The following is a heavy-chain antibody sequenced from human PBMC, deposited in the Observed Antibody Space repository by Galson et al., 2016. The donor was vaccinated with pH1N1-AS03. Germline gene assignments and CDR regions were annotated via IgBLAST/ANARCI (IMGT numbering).Heavy chain of an antibody. Sequence: TLSLTCTVSGGSISSGNYFWNWIRQHPGKGLEWIGLIYDSGNTFYNPSLKSRVSISVDTSKNQFSLKLNSVTAADTAVYYCASVSLAYCSSTSCFRFDPWGQGILVTVS. V-gene: IGHV4-31*03. D-gene: IGHD2-2*01. CDR3: ASVSLAYCSSTSCFRFDP. CDR2: IYDSGNT. J-gene: IGHJ5*02. CDR1: GGSISSGNYF.